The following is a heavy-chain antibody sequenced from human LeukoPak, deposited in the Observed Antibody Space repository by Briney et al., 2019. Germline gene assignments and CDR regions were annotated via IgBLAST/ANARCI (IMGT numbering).Heavy chain of an antibody. Sequence: GGSLRLSCAASGFTFSSYAMSWVRQAPGKGLEWVSAISGSGGSTYYADSVKGRFTISRDNSKNTLYLQMNSLRAEDTAVYYCARDGLVVPAAMAPDYWGQGTLVTVSS. V-gene: IGHV3-23*01. CDR2: ISGSGGST. CDR3: ARDGLVVPAAMAPDY. D-gene: IGHD2-2*01. J-gene: IGHJ4*02. CDR1: GFTFSSYA.